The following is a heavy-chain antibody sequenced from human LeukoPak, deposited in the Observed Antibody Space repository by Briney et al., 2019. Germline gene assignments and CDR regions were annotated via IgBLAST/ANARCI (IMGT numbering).Heavy chain of an antibody. D-gene: IGHD6-25*01. CDR2: MNTNDGGI. J-gene: IGHJ5*02. V-gene: IGHV1-2*02. CDR1: GYGFTGYH. Sequence: GASVKVSCKASGYGFTGYHIHWVRQAPGQGLEWMAWMNTNDGGISYAQRIQGRVTVTRDTSINTAYMELRGLKYDDTATYYCVGEAGGGFARWGQGTPVTVSS. CDR3: VGEAGGGFAR.